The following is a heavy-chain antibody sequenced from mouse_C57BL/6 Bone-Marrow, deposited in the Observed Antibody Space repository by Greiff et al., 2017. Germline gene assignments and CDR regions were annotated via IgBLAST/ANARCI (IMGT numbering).Heavy chain of an antibody. CDR2: INPNNGGT. CDR1: GYTFTDYN. CDR3: ARRNPMDY. Sequence: VQLQQSGPELVKPGASVKMSCKASGYTFTDYNMHWVKQSHGKSLEWIGYINPNNGGTSYNQKFQGKATLTVNKSSSTAYMELSSLTSEASAVYDCARRNPMDYWGQGTSVTVSA. D-gene: IGHD6-1*01. J-gene: IGHJ4*01. V-gene: IGHV1-22*01.